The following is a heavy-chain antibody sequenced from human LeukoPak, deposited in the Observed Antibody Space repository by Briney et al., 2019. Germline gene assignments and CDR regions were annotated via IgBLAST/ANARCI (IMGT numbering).Heavy chain of an antibody. CDR1: GFTFSSYS. CDR2: ISSSSSTI. V-gene: IGHV3-48*04. CDR3: ARLTRSSSWYWDY. D-gene: IGHD6-13*01. Sequence: PGGSLRLSCAASGFTFSSYSMNWVRQAPGKGLESVSYISSSSSTIYYADSVKGRFTISRDNAKNSLYLQMNSLRAEDTAVYYCARLTRSSSWYWDYWGQGTLVTVSS. J-gene: IGHJ4*02.